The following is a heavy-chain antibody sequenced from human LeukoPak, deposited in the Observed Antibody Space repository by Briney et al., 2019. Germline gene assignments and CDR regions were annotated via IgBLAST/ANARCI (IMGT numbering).Heavy chain of an antibody. V-gene: IGHV1-69*01. CDR1: GGTFSSYA. D-gene: IGHD2-2*02. J-gene: IGHJ1*01. CDR2: IIPIFGTA. Sequence: GASVKVSCKASGGTFSSYAISWVRQAPGQGLEWMGGIIPIFGTANYAQKFQGRVTITADESTSTAYMELSSLRSEDTAVYYCARVGGVVVVPAAITNDEYFQHWGQGTLVTVSS. CDR3: ARVGGVVVVPAAITNDEYFQH.